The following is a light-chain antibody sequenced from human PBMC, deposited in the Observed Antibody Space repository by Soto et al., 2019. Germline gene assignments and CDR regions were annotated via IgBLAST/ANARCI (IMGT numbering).Light chain of an antibody. V-gene: IGLV2-18*02. CDR1: SSDVGSNNH. Sequence: QSALTQPPSVSGSPGQSVTISCTGTSSDVGSNNHVSWYQQPPGTVPKVMIYGATNRPSGVPDRFSGSKSGNTASLTISGLQAEDEADYYCCSFTSGNTYVFGTGTKLTVL. CDR2: GAT. J-gene: IGLJ1*01. CDR3: CSFTSGNTYV.